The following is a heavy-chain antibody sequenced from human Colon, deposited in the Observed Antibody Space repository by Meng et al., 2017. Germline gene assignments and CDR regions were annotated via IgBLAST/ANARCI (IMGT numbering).Heavy chain of an antibody. J-gene: IGHJ4*02. CDR3: AKTCARWCGGRACYPYLDS. CDR2: ISGTDDAT. Sequence: GESLKISCAASGFTFTNFAMGWVRQAPGKGLEWVSTISGTDDATYFADSVKGRFTISRDNSKNTLYLQMNSLRAEDTALYYCAKTCARWCGGRACYPYLDSWGQGTLVTVSS. D-gene: IGHD2-21*02. CDR1: GFTFTNFA. V-gene: IGHV3-23*01.